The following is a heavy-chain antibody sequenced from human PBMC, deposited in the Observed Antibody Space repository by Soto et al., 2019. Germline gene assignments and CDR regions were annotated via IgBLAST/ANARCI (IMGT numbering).Heavy chain of an antibody. CDR1: GFTFSSYA. J-gene: IGHJ6*03. CDR2: ISGSGGST. V-gene: IGHV3-23*01. CDR3: AKDANPYGDLLKGYYYYYYMDV. D-gene: IGHD4-17*01. Sequence: GGSLRLSCAASGFTFSSYAMSWVRQAPGKGLEWVSAISGSGGSTYYADSVKGRFTISRDNSKNTLYLQMNSLRAEDTAVYYCAKDANPYGDLLKGYYYYYYMDVWGKGTTVTVSS.